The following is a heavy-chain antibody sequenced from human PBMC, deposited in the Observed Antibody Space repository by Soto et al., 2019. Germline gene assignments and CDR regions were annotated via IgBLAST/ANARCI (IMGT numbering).Heavy chain of an antibody. CDR1: GGSLSSYY. V-gene: IGHV4-59*01. J-gene: IGHJ3*02. D-gene: IGHD2-8*01. CDR3: ARFKIGPSGVGAFEI. CDR2: IYYSGST. Sequence: SETLPRNCTVSGGSLSSYYWRWIRQPPGKGLEWIGYIYYSGSTNYNPSLKSRVTISVYTAKNQFSRKLSSVTAADTAVYSCARFKIGPSGVGAFEIWAQGPMVTLS.